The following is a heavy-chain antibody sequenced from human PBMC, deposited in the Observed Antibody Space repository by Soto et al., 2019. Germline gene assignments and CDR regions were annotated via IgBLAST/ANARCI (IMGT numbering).Heavy chain of an antibody. CDR1: GFTFSTYD. D-gene: IGHD6-6*01. J-gene: IGHJ4*02. Sequence: GGSLRLSCAASGFTFSTYDMSWVRQAPGKGLEWVSGISGSGGNTYYADSVKGRLTISRDNSKNTLYLQMNSLRAEDTAVYYCAKNLLAARRGSPFDYWGQGTLVTVSS. CDR2: ISGSGGNT. V-gene: IGHV3-23*01. CDR3: AKNLLAARRGSPFDY.